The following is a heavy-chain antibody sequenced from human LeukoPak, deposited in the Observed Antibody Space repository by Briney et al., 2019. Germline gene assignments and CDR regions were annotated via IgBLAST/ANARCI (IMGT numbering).Heavy chain of an antibody. J-gene: IGHJ4*02. D-gene: IGHD3-16*01. CDR1: AFTFHDYG. V-gene: IGHV3-20*04. CDR2: INWNSGST. CDR3: ARDFAIDGAPRDY. Sequence: GGSLRLSCAASAFTFHDYGMSWVRQAPGKGLEWVSSINWNSGSTGYADSVKGRFSISRDNGKNSLYLQMNSLRAEDTAVYYCARDFAIDGAPRDYWGQGTLVTVSS.